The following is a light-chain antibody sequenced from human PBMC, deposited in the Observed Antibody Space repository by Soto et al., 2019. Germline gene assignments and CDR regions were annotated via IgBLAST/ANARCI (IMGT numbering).Light chain of an antibody. CDR2: GAS. V-gene: IGKV3-20*01. CDR1: QSVSSRY. J-gene: IGKJ4*01. CDR3: QQYCSSPPT. Sequence: EIVLTQSPGTLSLSPGERVNLSCRASQSVSSRYVAWYQQKAGQAPRLLISGASSRDTGIPDRFSGSGSGADFSLTFSRLETEDFAVYYCQQYCSSPPTFGGGTQVEIK.